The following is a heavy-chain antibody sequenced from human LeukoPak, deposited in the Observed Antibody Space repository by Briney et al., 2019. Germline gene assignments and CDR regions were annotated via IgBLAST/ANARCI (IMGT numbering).Heavy chain of an antibody. J-gene: IGHJ4*02. CDR1: GFTFDDYA. CDR3: AKDPGPEDY. CDR2: ISWNSGSI. Sequence: PGGSLRLSCAASGFTFDDYAMHWVRQAPGKGLEWVSGISWNSGSIGYADSVKGRLTISRDNAKNSLYLQMNSLRAEDTALYYCAKDPGPEDYWGQGTLVAVSS. V-gene: IGHV3-9*01.